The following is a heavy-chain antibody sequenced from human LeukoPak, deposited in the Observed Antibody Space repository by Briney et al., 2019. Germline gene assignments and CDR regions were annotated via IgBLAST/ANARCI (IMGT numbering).Heavy chain of an antibody. CDR3: ARGGGLWFGEYDWFDP. D-gene: IGHD3-10*01. CDR2: IYYSGST. CDR1: GGSISSSSYY. J-gene: IGHJ5*02. Sequence: SETLSLTCTVSGGSISSSSYYWGWIRQPPGKGLEWIGSIYYSGSTYYNPSLKSRVTISVDTSKNQFSLKLSSVTAADTAVYYCARGGGLWFGEYDWFDPWGQGTLVTVSS. V-gene: IGHV4-39*07.